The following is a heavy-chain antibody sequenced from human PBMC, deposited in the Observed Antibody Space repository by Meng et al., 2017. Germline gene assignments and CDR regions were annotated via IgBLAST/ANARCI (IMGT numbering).Heavy chain of an antibody. Sequence: QVRRRVSGPGSGKPSGTVSLTCPVSGGSISRSNWWSWVRQPPGKGLEWIGEIYHSGSTNYNPSLKSRVTISVDKSKNQFSLKLSSVTAADTAVYYCARWSIYCSGGSCYSFDYWGQGTLVTVSS. V-gene: IGHV4-4*02. D-gene: IGHD2-15*01. J-gene: IGHJ4*02. CDR1: GGSISRSNW. CDR2: IYHSGST. CDR3: ARWSIYCSGGSCYSFDY.